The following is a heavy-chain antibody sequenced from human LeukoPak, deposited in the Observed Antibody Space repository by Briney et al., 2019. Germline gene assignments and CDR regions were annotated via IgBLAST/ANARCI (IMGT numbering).Heavy chain of an antibody. Sequence: SETLSLTCAVYGGSFSGYYWSWIRQPPGKGLEWIGEINHSGSTNYNPSLKSRVTISVDTSKNQFSLKLSSVTAADTAVYYCARGRGYCSSTSCYEAGYGMDVWGQGTTATVSS. V-gene: IGHV4-34*01. CDR2: INHSGST. CDR1: GGSFSGYY. J-gene: IGHJ6*02. D-gene: IGHD2-2*01. CDR3: ARGRGYCSSTSCYEAGYGMDV.